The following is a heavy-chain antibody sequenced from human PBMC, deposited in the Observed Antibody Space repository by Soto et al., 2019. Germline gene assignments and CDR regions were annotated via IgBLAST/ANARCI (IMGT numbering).Heavy chain of an antibody. Sequence: EVQLVESGGGLVKPGGSLILSCAASGFTFSSYSMNWVHQAPGKGLEWVSSMSSSSSYIYYSDSVKGRFTISRDNAKNSLYLQMNSLRAEDTAVYYCARGLFGGSARRDYWGQGTLVTVSS. J-gene: IGHJ4*02. CDR3: ARGLFGGSARRDY. CDR1: GFTFSSYS. D-gene: IGHD3-16*01. V-gene: IGHV3-21*01. CDR2: MSSSSSYI.